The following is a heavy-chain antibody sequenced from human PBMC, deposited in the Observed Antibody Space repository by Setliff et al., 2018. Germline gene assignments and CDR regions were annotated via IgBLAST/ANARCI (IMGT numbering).Heavy chain of an antibody. Sequence: PSETLSLTCTVSGGSISSYYWSWIRQPPGKELEWMAYVYYTGETYYNPSLKSRISISIDTSKNQFSLNLISVTAADTAVYYCAGSQGSGGYYSNSPYYFHYWGQGTLVTVSS. V-gene: IGHV4-59*03. D-gene: IGHD3-10*01. CDR1: GGSISSYY. CDR3: AGSQGSGGYYSNSPYYFHY. J-gene: IGHJ4*02. CDR2: VYYTGET.